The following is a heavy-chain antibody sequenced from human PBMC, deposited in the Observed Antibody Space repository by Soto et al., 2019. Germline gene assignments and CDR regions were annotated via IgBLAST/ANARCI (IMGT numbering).Heavy chain of an antibody. V-gene: IGHV3-30*03. CDR3: AADYTENYFDY. Sequence: PGGSLSLSCAASGFTFSSYGMHWVRQAPGKGLEWVAVISYDGSNKYYADSVKGRFTISRDNSKNTLYLQMNSLRAEDTAVYYCAADYTENYFDYWGQGTLVTVS. CDR2: ISYDGSNK. J-gene: IGHJ4*02. D-gene: IGHD4-4*01. CDR1: GFTFSSYG.